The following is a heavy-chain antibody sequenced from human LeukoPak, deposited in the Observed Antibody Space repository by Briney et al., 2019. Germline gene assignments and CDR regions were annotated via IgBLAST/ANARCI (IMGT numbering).Heavy chain of an antibody. J-gene: IGHJ6*02. CDR3: ARDGRIAVAGNAYYYGMDV. Sequence: GGSLRLSCAASGFTVSSNYMSWVRQAPGKGLEWVSVIYSGGSTYYADSVKGRFTISRDNSKNTLFLQMNSLRAEDTAVYYCARDGRIAVAGNAYYYGMDVWGQGTTVTVSS. D-gene: IGHD6-19*01. V-gene: IGHV3-53*05. CDR1: GFTVSSNY. CDR2: IYSGGST.